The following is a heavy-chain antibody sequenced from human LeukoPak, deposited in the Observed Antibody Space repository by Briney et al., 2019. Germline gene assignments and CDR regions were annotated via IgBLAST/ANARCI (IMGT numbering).Heavy chain of an antibody. CDR3: AILGHCSSTSCYYFDY. D-gene: IGHD2-2*01. V-gene: IGHV1-69*05. CDR1: GYTFTSYY. J-gene: IGHJ4*02. Sequence: ASVKVSCKASGYTFTSYYMHWVRQAPGQGLEWMGGIIPIFGTANYAQKFQGRVTITTDESTSTAYMELSSLRSEDTAVYYCAILGHCSSTSCYYFDYWGQGTLVTVSS. CDR2: IIPIFGTA.